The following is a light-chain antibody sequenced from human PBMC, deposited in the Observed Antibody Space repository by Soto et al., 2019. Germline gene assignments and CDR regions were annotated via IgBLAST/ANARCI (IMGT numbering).Light chain of an antibody. CDR2: GNN. Sequence: QSALTQPPSASGAPGQRVTISCSGSSSNIGSETVNWYQQVPGTAPKLLIYGNNHRPSGVPDRFSGSKSGTSASLAISGLQSEDEADYYCAVWDDSLNGYVFATGTQVTVL. V-gene: IGLV1-44*01. CDR3: AVWDDSLNGYV. J-gene: IGLJ1*01. CDR1: SSNIGSET.